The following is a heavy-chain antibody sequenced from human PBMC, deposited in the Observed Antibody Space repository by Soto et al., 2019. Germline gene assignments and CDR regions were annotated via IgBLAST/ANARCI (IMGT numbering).Heavy chain of an antibody. CDR2: ISYDGSNK. CDR3: AKYGLASYYVWGYYSGRDR. Sequence: QVQLVESGGGVVQPGRSVRLSCAASGFTFSSYVMHWVRQAPGKGLEWVAVISYDGSNKYYADSVKGRFTISRDNSKNTLSLQMNSLRAEDTAVYYCAKYGLASYYVWGYYSGRDRWGQGTTVTVSS. J-gene: IGHJ6*02. V-gene: IGHV3-30*18. CDR1: GFTFSSYV. D-gene: IGHD3-10*02.